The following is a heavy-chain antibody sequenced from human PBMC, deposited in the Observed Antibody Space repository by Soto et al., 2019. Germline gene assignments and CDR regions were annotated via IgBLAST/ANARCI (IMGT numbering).Heavy chain of an antibody. CDR3: AKDLVATGTNKRGIDY. V-gene: IGHV3-30*18. D-gene: IGHD1-7*01. Sequence: GGSLRLSCAASGFTFSSYGMHWVRQAPGKGLEWVAVISYDGSNKYYADSVKGRFTISRDNSKNTLYLQMNSLRAEDTAVYYCAKDLVATGTNKRGIDYWGQGTLVTVSS. CDR1: GFTFSSYG. CDR2: ISYDGSNK. J-gene: IGHJ4*02.